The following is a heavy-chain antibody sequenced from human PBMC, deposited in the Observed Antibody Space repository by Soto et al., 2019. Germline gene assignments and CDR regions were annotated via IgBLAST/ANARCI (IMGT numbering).Heavy chain of an antibody. Sequence: GGSLRLSCAASGFTFSSYSMNWVRQAPGKGLEWVSYISSSSSTIYYADSVKGRFTISRDNAKNSLYLQMNSLRAEDTAVYYCARAPWSSMVRTPNNWFDPWGQGTLVTVSS. CDR2: ISSSSSTI. V-gene: IGHV3-48*01. D-gene: IGHD3-10*01. J-gene: IGHJ5*02. CDR1: GFTFSSYS. CDR3: ARAPWSSMVRTPNNWFDP.